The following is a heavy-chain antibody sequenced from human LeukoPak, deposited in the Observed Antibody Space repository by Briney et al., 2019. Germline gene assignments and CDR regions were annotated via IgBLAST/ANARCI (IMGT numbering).Heavy chain of an antibody. CDR1: GGTFSSYA. V-gene: IGHV1-69*05. Sequence: ASVKVSCKASGGTFSSYAFSWVRQPPGQGLEWMGGIFPIFGTTNYALKFQGRVMITTDESTRTAYMELSSLRSDDTAVYYCARHGLSVSVGSWGQGTLVSVSS. CDR2: IFPIFGTT. D-gene: IGHD2/OR15-2a*01. CDR3: ARHGLSVSVGS. J-gene: IGHJ5*01.